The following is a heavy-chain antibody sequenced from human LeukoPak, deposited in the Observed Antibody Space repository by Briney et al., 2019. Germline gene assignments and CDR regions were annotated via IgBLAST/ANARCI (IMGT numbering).Heavy chain of an antibody. J-gene: IGHJ4*02. D-gene: IGHD3-22*01. CDR2: VSSTGTYI. CDR3: AGYYYDSSGYYPVY. CDR1: GFAFSSYN. V-gene: IGHV3-21*01. Sequence: GGSLRLSCAASGFAFSSYNMNWVRQAPGKGLQWVSSVSSTGTYIFYADSVKGRFTVSRDNAKNSLYLQMNSLRVEDTAVYYCAGYYYDSSGYYPVYLGQGTQVTVSS.